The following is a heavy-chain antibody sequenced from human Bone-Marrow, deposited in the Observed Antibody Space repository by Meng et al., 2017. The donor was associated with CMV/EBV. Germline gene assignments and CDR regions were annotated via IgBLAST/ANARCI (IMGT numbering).Heavy chain of an antibody. D-gene: IGHD2-2*01. Sequence: GSLRLSCTVSGGSVSSYYWSWIRQPPGKGLEWIGYVYYSGSTNYNPSLKSRITISVDTSKNQFSLKLSSVTAADTAVYYCARAGDCSSTSCPEHWGQGTLVTVSS. CDR1: GGSVSSYY. V-gene: IGHV4-59*02. CDR3: ARAGDCSSTSCPEH. CDR2: VYYSGST. J-gene: IGHJ4*02.